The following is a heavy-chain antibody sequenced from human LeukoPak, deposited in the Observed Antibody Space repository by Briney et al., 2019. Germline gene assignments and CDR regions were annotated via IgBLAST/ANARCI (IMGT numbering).Heavy chain of an antibody. Sequence: GGSLRLSCAASGFTFSDYYMSWIRQAPGKGLEWVSSISSSSSYIYYADSVKGRFTISRDNAKNSLYLQMSSLRAEDTAVYYCARVGGSYYYDSSNGYFDYWGQGTLVTVSS. CDR1: GFTFSDYY. V-gene: IGHV3-11*06. CDR3: ARVGGSYYYDSSNGYFDY. J-gene: IGHJ4*02. CDR2: ISSSSSYI. D-gene: IGHD3-22*01.